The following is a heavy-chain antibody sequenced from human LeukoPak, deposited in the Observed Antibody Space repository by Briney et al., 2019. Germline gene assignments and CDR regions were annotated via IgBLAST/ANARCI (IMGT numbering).Heavy chain of an antibody. CDR2: ISGSGGST. V-gene: IGHV3-23*01. D-gene: IGHD6-13*01. CDR3: AKDKAAAGTFDY. CDR1: GFTFSSYA. J-gene: IGHJ4*02. Sequence: GGSLRLSCAASGFTFSSYAMSWVRQAPGKGLVWVSAISGSGGSTYYADSVKGRFTISRVNSKNTLYLQMNSLRAEDTAVYYCAKDKAAAGTFDYWGQGTLVTVSS.